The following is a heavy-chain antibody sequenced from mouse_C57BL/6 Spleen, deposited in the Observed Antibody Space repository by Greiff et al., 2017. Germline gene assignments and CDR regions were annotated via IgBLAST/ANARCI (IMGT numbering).Heavy chain of an antibody. CDR2: ILPGSGST. J-gene: IGHJ3*01. Sequence: QVQLQQSGAELMKPGASVKLSCKATGYTFTGYWIAWVKQRPGHGLEWIGEILPGSGSTNYNEKFKGKATFTVDTSSNTAYMQLSSLTPVVSVIYNGARRGYGAYVSFAYWGQGTLVTVSS. D-gene: IGHD2-13*01. CDR3: ARRGYGAYVSFAY. CDR1: GYTFTGYW. V-gene: IGHV1-9*01.